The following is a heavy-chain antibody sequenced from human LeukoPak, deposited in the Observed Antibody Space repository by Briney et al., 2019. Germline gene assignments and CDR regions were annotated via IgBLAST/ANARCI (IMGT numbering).Heavy chain of an antibody. CDR2: ISGSGGST. CDR1: GFTFSSYA. CDR3: AKALYYDFWSDRRPFDY. J-gene: IGHJ4*02. V-gene: IGHV3-23*01. D-gene: IGHD3-3*01. Sequence: PGGSLRLSCAASGFTFSSYAMSWVRQAPGKGLEWVSAISGSGGSTYYADSVKGRFTISRDNSKNTLYLQMNSLRAEDTAVYYCAKALYYDFWSDRRPFDYWGQGTLVTVSS.